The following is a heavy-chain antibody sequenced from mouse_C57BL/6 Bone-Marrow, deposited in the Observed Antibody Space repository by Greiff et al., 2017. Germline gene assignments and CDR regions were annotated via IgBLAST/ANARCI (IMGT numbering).Heavy chain of an antibody. J-gene: IGHJ2*01. CDR3: ARERRYYYGSSYRGDYLDY. CDR1: GFTFSSYG. D-gene: IGHD1-1*01. CDR2: ISSGGSYT. Sequence: EVQGVESGGDLVKPGGSLKLSCAASGFTFSSYGMSWVRQTPDKRLEWVATISSGGSYTYYPDSVKGRITISRDKAKNTLYLQMSSLKSEDTAMYYCARERRYYYGSSYRGDYLDYWGQGTTLTVSS. V-gene: IGHV5-6*01.